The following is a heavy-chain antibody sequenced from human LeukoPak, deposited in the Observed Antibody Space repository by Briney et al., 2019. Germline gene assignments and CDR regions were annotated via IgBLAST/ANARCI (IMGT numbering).Heavy chain of an antibody. V-gene: IGHV3-23*01. CDR2: ISGSGGST. Sequence: GGSLRLSCAASGFTFSSYAMSWVRQAPGKGLEWVSAISGSGGSTYYADSVKGRFTISRDNSKNTLYLQMNSLRAEDTAVYYCAKEHKNDYGVNRPLGYWGQGTLVTVSS. CDR1: GFTFSSYA. CDR3: AKEHKNDYGVNRPLGY. J-gene: IGHJ4*02. D-gene: IGHD4-23*01.